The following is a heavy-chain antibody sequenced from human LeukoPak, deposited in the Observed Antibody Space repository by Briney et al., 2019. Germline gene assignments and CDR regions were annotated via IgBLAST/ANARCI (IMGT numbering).Heavy chain of an antibody. CDR1: GFTFSSYA. V-gene: IGHV3-64*01. D-gene: IGHD4-17*01. J-gene: IGHJ4*02. CDR2: ISSNGGST. CDR3: ARERGDYGDYAFDY. Sequence: GGSLRLSCAASGFTFSSYAMHWVRQAPGKGLEYVSAISSNGGSTYYANSVKGRLTISRDNSKNTLYLQMGSLRAEDMAVYYCARERGDYGDYAFDYWGQGTLVTVSS.